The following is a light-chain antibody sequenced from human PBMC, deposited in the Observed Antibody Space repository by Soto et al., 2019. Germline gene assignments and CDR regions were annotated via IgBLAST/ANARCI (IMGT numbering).Light chain of an antibody. Sequence: QSVLTQPPSVSGAPGQRVTISCTGSSSNIGAGYDVHWYQQLPGTAPKLLIYGNNNRPSGVPDRFSGPKSGTSASLAITGLQAEDEADYYCQSYDSSLSGSFVLGTGTKVTVL. J-gene: IGLJ1*01. V-gene: IGLV1-40*01. CDR1: SSNIGAGYD. CDR3: QSYDSSLSGSFV. CDR2: GNN.